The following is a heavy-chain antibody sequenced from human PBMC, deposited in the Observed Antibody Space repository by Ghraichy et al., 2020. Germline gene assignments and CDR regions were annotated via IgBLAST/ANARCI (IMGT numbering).Heavy chain of an antibody. CDR2: IYYSGST. CDR1: GPSISRYY. Sequence: TLSLTCTVSGPSISRYYWSWIQQPPGKGLEWIGYIYYSGSTNYNPSLKSRVTISVDTSKNQFSLKVSSVTAADTAVYYCASSIGPRGNYYYGMDVWGQGTTVTVSS. J-gene: IGHJ6*02. V-gene: IGHV4-59*08. CDR3: ASSIGPRGNYYYGMDV.